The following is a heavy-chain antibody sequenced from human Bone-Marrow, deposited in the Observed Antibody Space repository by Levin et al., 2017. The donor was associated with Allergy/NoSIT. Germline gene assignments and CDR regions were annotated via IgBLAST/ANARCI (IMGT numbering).Heavy chain of an antibody. CDR3: ASGKECSGGSCYPYYFDY. D-gene: IGHD2-15*01. CDR2: IIPIFGTA. V-gene: IGHV1-69*01. J-gene: IGHJ4*02. CDR1: GGTFSSYA. Sequence: KISCKASGGTFSSYAISWVRQAPGQGLEWMGGIIPIFGTANYAQKFQGRVTITADESTSTAYMELSSLRSEDTAVYYCASGKECSGGSCYPYYFDYWGQGTLVTVSS.